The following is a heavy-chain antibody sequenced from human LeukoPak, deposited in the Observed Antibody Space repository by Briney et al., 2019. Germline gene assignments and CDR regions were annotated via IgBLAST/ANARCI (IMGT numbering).Heavy chain of an antibody. CDR2: IKQDGSEK. D-gene: IGHD5-18*01. V-gene: IGHV3-7*03. Sequence: TGGSLRLSCAASGFTFSSYWMSWVRQAPGKGLEWVANIKQDGSEKYYVDSVKGRFTISRDNAKNSLYLQMNSLRAEDTAVYYCARGARDTAMVRGNYFDYWGQGTLVTVSS. CDR1: GFTFSSYW. J-gene: IGHJ4*02. CDR3: ARGARDTAMVRGNYFDY.